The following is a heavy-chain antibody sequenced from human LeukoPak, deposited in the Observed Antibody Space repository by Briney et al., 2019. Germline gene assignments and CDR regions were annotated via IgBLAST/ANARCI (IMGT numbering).Heavy chain of an antibody. Sequence: SVKVSCKASGGTFSSYAISWVRQAPGQGLEWMGRIIPILGIANYAQKSQGRVTITADKSTSTAYMELSSLRSEDTAVYYCARVHYYGSGSFDYWGQGTLVTVSS. CDR2: IIPILGIA. CDR3: ARVHYYGSGSFDY. CDR1: GGTFSSYA. V-gene: IGHV1-69*04. D-gene: IGHD3-10*01. J-gene: IGHJ4*02.